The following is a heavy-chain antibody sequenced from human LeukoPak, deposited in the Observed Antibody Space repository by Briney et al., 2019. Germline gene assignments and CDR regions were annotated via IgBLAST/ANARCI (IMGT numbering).Heavy chain of an antibody. CDR3: ARAGLDYYDT. V-gene: IGHV4-31*03. J-gene: IGHJ4*02. D-gene: IGHD1-1*01. Sequence: SQTLSLTCTVSGGSISSGGYYWSWLRQHPGKGLEWIGYIYYSGSTYYNPSLKSRVTISVDTSKNQFSLKLSSVTAADTAVYYCARAGLDYYDTWGQGTLVTVSS. CDR2: IYYSGST. CDR1: GGSISSGGYY.